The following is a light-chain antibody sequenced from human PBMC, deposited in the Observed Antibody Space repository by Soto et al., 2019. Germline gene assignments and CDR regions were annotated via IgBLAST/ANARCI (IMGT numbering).Light chain of an antibody. CDR1: QGIGST. CDR2: GAS. Sequence: EIVLTQSPGTLSLSPGGGASLSCRASQGIGSTLAWYQQKPGQTPRLLIYGASTRATGVPARFSGSGSGTEFTLTINSLQSEDFAVYYCQRYNNWPLTFGGGTKVDIK. J-gene: IGKJ4*01. CDR3: QRYNNWPLT. V-gene: IGKV3-15*01.